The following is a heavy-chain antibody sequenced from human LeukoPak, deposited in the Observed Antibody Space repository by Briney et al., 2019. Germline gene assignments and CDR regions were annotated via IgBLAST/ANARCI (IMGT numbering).Heavy chain of an antibody. V-gene: IGHV3-23*01. Sequence: GGSLRLSCAASGFTFSSYDMSWVRQAPGKGLEWVSAISGSGGSTYYADSVKGRFTISRDNSKNTLYLQMNSLRAEDTAVYYCAKEGGDCSGGSCYHHTDYWGQGTLVTVSS. D-gene: IGHD2-15*01. CDR3: AKEGGDCSGGSCYHHTDY. J-gene: IGHJ4*02. CDR1: GFTFSSYD. CDR2: ISGSGGST.